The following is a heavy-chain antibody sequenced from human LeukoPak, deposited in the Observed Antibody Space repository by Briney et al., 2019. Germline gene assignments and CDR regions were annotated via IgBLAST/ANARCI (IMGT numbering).Heavy chain of an antibody. CDR1: GGTFSSYS. V-gene: IGHV1-69*01. Sequence: GASVKVSCMASGGTFSSYSMSWVRQATGQGLEWMGGIIPIFGTANYAQKFQGRVTITADESTSTAYMELSSLRSEDTAVYYCARDGGYAPSWGQGTLVTVSS. D-gene: IGHD5-12*01. CDR2: IIPIFGTA. J-gene: IGHJ4*02. CDR3: ARDGGYAPS.